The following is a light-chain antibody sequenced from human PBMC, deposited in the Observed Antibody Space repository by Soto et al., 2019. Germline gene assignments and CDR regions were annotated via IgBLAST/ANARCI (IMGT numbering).Light chain of an antibody. CDR3: AAWDDSLSGV. CDR1: SSNIGNYY. J-gene: IGLJ2*01. V-gene: IGLV1-47*01. Sequence: QSVLTQPPSASGTPGQRVTISCSGSSSNIGNYYVYWYQQLPGTAPKLLIYRNNQRPSGVPDRFSGSKSGTSASLAISGLRSEDEADYYCAAWDDSLSGVFGGGTKLTV. CDR2: RNN.